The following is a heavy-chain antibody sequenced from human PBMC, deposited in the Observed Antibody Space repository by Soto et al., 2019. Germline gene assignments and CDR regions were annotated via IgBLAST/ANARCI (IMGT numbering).Heavy chain of an antibody. CDR3: ARIAVAGTDFDY. V-gene: IGHV4-59*12. CDR2: IYYTGST. Sequence: SETLSLTCTVSGGSINSYYWSWIRQPPGKGLEWIGQIYYTGSTNYNPSLKSRVTISVDTSKNQFSLKLSSVTAADTAVYYCARIAVAGTDFDYWGQGTLVTVSS. D-gene: IGHD6-19*01. CDR1: GGSINSYY. J-gene: IGHJ4*02.